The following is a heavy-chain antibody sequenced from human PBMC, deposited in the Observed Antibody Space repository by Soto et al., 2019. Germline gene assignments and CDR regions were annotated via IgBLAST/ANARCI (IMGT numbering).Heavy chain of an antibody. CDR1: GFTFSGSA. V-gene: IGHV3-73*01. Sequence: EVQLVESGGGLVQPGGSLKLSCAASGFTFSGSAMHWVRQASGKGLEWVGRIRNKANNYATAYAASVKGRFTISRDDSKSTASLQMNSLKTEDTAVYYCIRPSRGPPGMDVWGQGTTVTVSS. D-gene: IGHD1-26*01. CDR2: IRNKANNYAT. J-gene: IGHJ6*02. CDR3: IRPSRGPPGMDV.